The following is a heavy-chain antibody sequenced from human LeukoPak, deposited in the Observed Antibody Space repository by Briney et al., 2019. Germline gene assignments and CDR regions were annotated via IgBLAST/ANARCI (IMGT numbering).Heavy chain of an antibody. D-gene: IGHD5-12*01. V-gene: IGHV4-59*01. CDR2: IYSSGST. CDR3: ARGKSGYDYAFDI. CDR1: GGSISSYH. Sequence: SETLSLTCTVSGGSISSYHWSWIRQPPGKGLQWIGFIYSSGSTNYNPSLKSRVTISLDTTKNQFSRRVSSVTSADTAVYYCARGKSGYDYAFDIWGEGTMVTVSS. J-gene: IGHJ3*02.